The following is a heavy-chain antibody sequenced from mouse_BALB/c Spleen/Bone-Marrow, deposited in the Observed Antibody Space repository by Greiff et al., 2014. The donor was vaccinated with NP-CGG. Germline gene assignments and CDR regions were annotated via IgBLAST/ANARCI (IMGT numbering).Heavy chain of an antibody. CDR2: IRNKANGYTT. D-gene: IGHD5-1*01. Sequence: EVKLVESGGGLVQPGGSLRLPCTTSGFTFTDYFMTWVRQPPGKALEWLGFIRNKANGYTTEYNPSVKGRFTISRDTSQGILYLQMNTLRAEDSAIYFCARDYSGYFDFWGQGTTLTVSS. V-gene: IGHV7-3*02. CDR3: ARDYSGYFDF. J-gene: IGHJ2*01. CDR1: GFTFTDYF.